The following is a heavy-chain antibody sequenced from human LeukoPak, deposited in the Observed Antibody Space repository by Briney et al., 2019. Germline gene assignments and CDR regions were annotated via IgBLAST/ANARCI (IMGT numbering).Heavy chain of an antibody. Sequence: GGPLRLSCAASGFTFRSYEMNWVRQAPGKGLEWVSYISSSSSTIYYSDSLKGRFTISRDNAKNSLYLQMNSLRAEDTAVYYCATGGGPGWFGELFRGYFFDYWGQGTLVTVSS. V-gene: IGHV3-48*03. J-gene: IGHJ4*02. D-gene: IGHD3-10*01. CDR2: ISSSSSTI. CDR1: GFTFRSYE. CDR3: ATGGGPGWFGELFRGYFFDY.